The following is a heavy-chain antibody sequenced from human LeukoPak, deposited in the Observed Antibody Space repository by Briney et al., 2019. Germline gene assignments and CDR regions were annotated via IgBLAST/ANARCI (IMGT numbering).Heavy chain of an antibody. J-gene: IGHJ5*02. Sequence: SVKVSCKASGGTFSSYAISWVRQAPGQGLEWMGGIIPIFGTVNYAQKFQGRVTITRNTSISTAYMELSSLRSEDTAVYYCARVVDYYDSSGYCNWFDPWGQGTLVTVSS. CDR2: IIPIFGTV. CDR3: ARVVDYYDSSGYCNWFDP. CDR1: GGTFSSYA. D-gene: IGHD3-22*01. V-gene: IGHV1-69*05.